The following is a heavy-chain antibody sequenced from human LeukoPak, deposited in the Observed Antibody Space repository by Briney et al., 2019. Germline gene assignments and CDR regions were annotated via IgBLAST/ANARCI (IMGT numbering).Heavy chain of an antibody. CDR3: ATYVNWVAGDV. V-gene: IGHV3-7*01. Sequence: GGSLRLSCAASGFTFSNSWMSWVCQGPGKGLEWVANINHEGGDIHYVDSVKGRFTISRDNAKDSLFLQMNSLRYDDTAVYYCATYVNWVAGDVWGQGTTVTVPS. D-gene: IGHD1-1*01. CDR2: INHEGGDI. CDR1: GFTFSNSW. J-gene: IGHJ6*02.